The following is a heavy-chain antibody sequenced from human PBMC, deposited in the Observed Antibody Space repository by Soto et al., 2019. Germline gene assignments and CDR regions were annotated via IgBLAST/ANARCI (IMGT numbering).Heavy chain of an antibody. CDR2: CKPPGGGST. J-gene: IGHJ6*02. D-gene: IGHD3-10*01. CDR1: VDTFSSNY. V-gene: IGHV1-46*01. Sequence: ASLKVSCKPSVDTFSSNYVHWVRQAPGQELEGMGGCKPPGGGSTSYRPRFQGNVTVTSDTSTSTAYLELGSLRFADTAVYFCASNYGSEVEMDVWGQGTRVTVSS. CDR3: ASNYGSEVEMDV.